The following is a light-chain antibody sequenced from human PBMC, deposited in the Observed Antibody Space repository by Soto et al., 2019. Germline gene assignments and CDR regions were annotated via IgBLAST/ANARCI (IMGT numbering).Light chain of an antibody. CDR3: QQSSYWPLT. CDR1: QSVSSS. J-gene: IGKJ4*01. V-gene: IGKV3-11*01. CDR2: DAS. Sequence: EIVLTQSSATLSLSPGERATLSCRASQSVSSSVTWYQHKPDQAPRLLIYDASNRASGLPARFSGSGSGTDFTLTISSLEPEDSAVYYCQQSSYWPLTFGGGTKVEI.